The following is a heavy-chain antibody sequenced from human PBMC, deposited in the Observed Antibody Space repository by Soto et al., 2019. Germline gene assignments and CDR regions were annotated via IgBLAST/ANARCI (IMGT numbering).Heavy chain of an antibody. J-gene: IGHJ4*02. V-gene: IGHV1-69*01. D-gene: IGHD2-21*02. CDR2: IIPIFGTA. CDR3: ARDPPRHGGNSEQVNFDY. CDR1: GGTFSSYA. Sequence: QVQLVQSGAEVKKPGSSVKVSCKASGGTFSSYAISWVRQAPGQGLEWMGGIIPIFGTANYAQKFQGRVTITADESTSTAYMELSSLRSEDTAVYYCARDPPRHGGNSEQVNFDYWGQGTLVTVSS.